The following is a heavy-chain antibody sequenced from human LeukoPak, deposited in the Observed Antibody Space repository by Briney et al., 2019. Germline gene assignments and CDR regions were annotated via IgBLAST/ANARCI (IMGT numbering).Heavy chain of an antibody. Sequence: ASVKVSCKASGYTFTSYGISWVRQAPGQGLEWMGWTSAYNGNTNYAQKLQGRVTMTTDTSTSTAYMELSSLRSEDTAVYYCARKYCSGGSCYPLRYYYSMDVWGQGTTVTVSS. CDR2: TSAYNGNT. D-gene: IGHD2-15*01. V-gene: IGHV1-18*01. J-gene: IGHJ6*02. CDR3: ARKYCSGGSCYPLRYYYSMDV. CDR1: GYTFTSYG.